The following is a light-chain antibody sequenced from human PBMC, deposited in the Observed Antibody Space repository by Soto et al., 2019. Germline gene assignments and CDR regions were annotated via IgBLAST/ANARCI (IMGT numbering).Light chain of an antibody. CDR3: QQRSHWPRT. J-gene: IGKJ1*01. Sequence: VMTQSPVTLSLSPVERATLSCRASQSVSSSYLAWYQQKPGQAPRLLIYDVSNRATGIPARFSGSGSGTDFSLTISSLEPEDFAVYYCQQRSHWPRTFGQGTRWIS. CDR1: QSVSSSY. V-gene: IGKV3D-20*02. CDR2: DVS.